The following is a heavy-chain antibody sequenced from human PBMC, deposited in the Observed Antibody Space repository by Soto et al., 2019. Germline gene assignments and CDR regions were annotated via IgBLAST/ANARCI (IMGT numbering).Heavy chain of an antibody. CDR1: GFIFNNHW. Sequence: EVQLVESGGDLVQPGGSLRLSCTTSGFIFNNHWMSWVRQAPVKGLEWVANIKEDGSVKTYVDSVKGRFTISRDNAKNSIYLQMDSLRVDDTAVYYCVRDGGWPLSFDVWGQGTMVTVSS. D-gene: IGHD6-19*01. CDR2: IKEDGSVK. CDR3: VRDGGWPLSFDV. V-gene: IGHV3-7*01. J-gene: IGHJ3*01.